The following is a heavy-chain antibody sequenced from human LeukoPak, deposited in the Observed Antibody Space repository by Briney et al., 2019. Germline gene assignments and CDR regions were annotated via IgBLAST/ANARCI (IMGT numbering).Heavy chain of an antibody. CDR2: IIPIFGTA. D-gene: IGHD5-18*01. Sequence: GASVKVSCKASGGTFSSCAISWVRQAPGQGLEWMGGIIPIFGTANYAQKFQGRVTITADESTSTAYMELSSLRSEDTAVYYCARPDEDRGYSYGYNYWGQGTLVTVSS. J-gene: IGHJ4*02. V-gene: IGHV1-69*13. CDR3: ARPDEDRGYSYGYNY. CDR1: GGTFSSCA.